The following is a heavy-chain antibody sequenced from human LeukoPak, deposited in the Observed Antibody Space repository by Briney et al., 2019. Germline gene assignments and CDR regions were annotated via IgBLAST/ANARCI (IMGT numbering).Heavy chain of an antibody. Sequence: ASVKVSCKASGYTFTGYYMHWVRQAPGQGLEWTGRINPNSGGTNYAQKFQGRVTMTRDTSISTAYMELSRLRSDDTAVYYCARERDSIAARQKNWFDPWGQGTLVTVSS. CDR2: INPNSGGT. CDR1: GYTFTGYY. V-gene: IGHV1-2*06. J-gene: IGHJ5*02. D-gene: IGHD6-6*01. CDR3: ARERDSIAARQKNWFDP.